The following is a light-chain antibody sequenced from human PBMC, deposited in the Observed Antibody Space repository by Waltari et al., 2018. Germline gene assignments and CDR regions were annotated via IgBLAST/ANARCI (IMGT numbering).Light chain of an antibody. CDR1: RTDIGDYNF. V-gene: IGLV2-11*01. J-gene: IGLJ2*01. Sequence: QSALTQPRSVSGSPGQSVIISCSGTRTDIGDYNFVSWYRQYPGKAPKLIIYDVVQRPSGVPHRFSASKSGNTASLNISGLQVEDEATYFCCSTSGRSNSVLFGGGTELTVL. CDR2: DVV. CDR3: CSTSGRSNSVL.